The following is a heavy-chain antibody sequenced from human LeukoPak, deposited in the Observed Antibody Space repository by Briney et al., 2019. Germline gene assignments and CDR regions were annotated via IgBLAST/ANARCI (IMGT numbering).Heavy chain of an antibody. J-gene: IGHJ4*02. V-gene: IGHV4-4*02. CDR1: GGSISSSNW. CDR2: IYHSGST. D-gene: IGHD3-10*01. CDR3: ASMRFGELFSFDY. Sequence: SGTLSLTCAVSGGSISSSNWWSWVRQPPGKGLEWIGEIYHSGSTNYNPSLKSRVSISVDKSKNQFSLKLSSVTAADTAVYYCASMRFGELFSFDYWGQGTLVTVSS.